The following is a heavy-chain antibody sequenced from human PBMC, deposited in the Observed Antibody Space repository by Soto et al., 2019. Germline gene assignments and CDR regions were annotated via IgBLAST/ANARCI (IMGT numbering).Heavy chain of an antibody. CDR2: IIPIFGTA. D-gene: IGHD1-7*01. CDR1: GGTFSSYA. V-gene: IGHV1-69*01. CDR3: ATCRTGTTWDAFDI. J-gene: IGHJ3*02. Sequence: QVQLVQSGAEVKKPGSSVKVSCKASGGTFSSYAISWVRQAPGQGLEWMGGIIPIFGTANYAKKFQGRVTITADESTSTGYMELSSLRSEDTAVYYCATCRTGTTWDAFDIWGQGTMVTVSS.